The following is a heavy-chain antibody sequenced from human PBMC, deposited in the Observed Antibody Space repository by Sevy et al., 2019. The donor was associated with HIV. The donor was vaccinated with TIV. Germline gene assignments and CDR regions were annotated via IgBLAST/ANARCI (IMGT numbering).Heavy chain of an antibody. CDR2: ISADNGDT. Sequence: ASVKVSCKASGYTFTIYGINWVRQAPGQGLEWMGWISADNGDTNYAQKIQGRVTMTTDTSTSTAYMELRSLRSDDTAVYYCARSDTSGHYYVFDYWGQGTLVTVSS. J-gene: IGHJ4*02. CDR1: GYTFTIYG. V-gene: IGHV1-18*01. CDR3: ARSDTSGHYYVFDY. D-gene: IGHD3-22*01.